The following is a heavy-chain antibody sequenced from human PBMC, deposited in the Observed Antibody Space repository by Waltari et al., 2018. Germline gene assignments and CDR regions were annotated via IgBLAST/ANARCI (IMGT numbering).Heavy chain of an antibody. J-gene: IGHJ2*01. D-gene: IGHD5-12*01. CDR3: ARDGYNSLIYWYFDL. V-gene: IGHV1-69*08. CDR2: FIPILGIA. CDR1: GGTFSSYT. Sequence: QVQLVQSGAEVKKPGSSVKVSCKASGGTFSSYTISWVRQAPGQGLEWMGRFIPILGIANYAQKFQGRVTITADKSTSTAYMELSSLRSEDTAVYYCARDGYNSLIYWYFDLWGRGTLVTVSS.